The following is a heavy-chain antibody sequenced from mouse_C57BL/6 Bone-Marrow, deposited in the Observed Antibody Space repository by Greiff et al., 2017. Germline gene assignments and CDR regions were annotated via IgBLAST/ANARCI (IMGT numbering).Heavy chain of an antibody. CDR3: TTYDYDEGYYFDY. V-gene: IGHV14-1*01. Sequence: EVQLQQSGAELVRPGASVKLSCTASGFNIKDYYMHWVKQRPEQGLEWIGRIDPEDGDTEYAPKFQGKDTMTADTSSNTAYLQLSSLTSEDTAVYYCTTYDYDEGYYFDYWGQGTTLTVSS. D-gene: IGHD2-4*01. CDR2: IDPEDGDT. J-gene: IGHJ2*01. CDR1: GFNIKDYY.